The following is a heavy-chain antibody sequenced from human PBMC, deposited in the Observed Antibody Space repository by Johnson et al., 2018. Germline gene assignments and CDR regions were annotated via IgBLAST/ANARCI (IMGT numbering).Heavy chain of an antibody. V-gene: IGHV1-69*17. CDR1: GGTFSSYA. CDR2: IIPIFGLA. J-gene: IGHJ2*01. Sequence: QVQLVQSGAEVKKPGSSVKVSCKASGGTFSSYAISWVRQAPGQGLEWMGGIIPIFGLANYAQKFQGRVTITADKSTGTAYWELGSLRSEATAVYYCAGGGCRIPLGTITPMGYFDRWGRGPLVTVSS. D-gene: IGHD1/OR15-1a*01. CDR3: AGGGCRIPLGTITPMGYFDR.